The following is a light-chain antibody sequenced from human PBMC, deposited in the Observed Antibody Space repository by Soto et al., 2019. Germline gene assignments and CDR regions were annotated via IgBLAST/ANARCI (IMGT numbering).Light chain of an antibody. J-gene: IGKJ1*01. V-gene: IGKV3-15*01. CDR1: QSVSRN. CDR2: DAS. CDR3: QQYKNWRT. Sequence: EIVMTQSPATLSLSPGDRAVLSCRASQSVSRNLAWYQHKPGQAPRLLIYDASTRAPGLPDRFSGSGSGTGFTLTLSSLQSEDFAVYYCQQYKNWRTFGQGTKVEI.